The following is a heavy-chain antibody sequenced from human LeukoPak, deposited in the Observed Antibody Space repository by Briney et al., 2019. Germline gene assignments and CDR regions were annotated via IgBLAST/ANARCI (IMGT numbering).Heavy chain of an antibody. Sequence: PSETLSLTCTVSGGSISSYHWSWIRQPPGKGLEWIGYIYYDGSTDYNPSLKSRVTISVDTSKNKFSLKLSSVTAADTAVYYCARGRLFPDYYFDYWGQGTLVTVSS. CDR1: GGSISSYH. J-gene: IGHJ4*02. CDR2: IYYDGST. V-gene: IGHV4-59*01. D-gene: IGHD1-1*01. CDR3: ARGRLFPDYYFDY.